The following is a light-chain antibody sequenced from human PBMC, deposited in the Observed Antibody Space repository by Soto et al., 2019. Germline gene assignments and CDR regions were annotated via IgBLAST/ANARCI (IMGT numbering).Light chain of an antibody. J-gene: IGLJ3*02. Sequence: QSALTQPASVSGSPGQSITISCTGTSSDIGAYNYVCWYQQQSGKAPKLIIYEVIDRPSGVSDRFSGSKSGNTASLTISSLQFEDEADYYCCSYTTTYTLVFGGGTKLTVL. CDR1: SSDIGAYNY. CDR2: EVI. V-gene: IGLV2-14*01. CDR3: CSYTTTYTLV.